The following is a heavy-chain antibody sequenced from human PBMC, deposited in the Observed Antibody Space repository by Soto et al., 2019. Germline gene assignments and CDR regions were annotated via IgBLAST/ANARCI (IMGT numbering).Heavy chain of an antibody. CDR2: IYNSGST. Sequence: PSETLSLTCTVSGGSISSYYWTWIRQPPGKGLEWIGFIYNSGSTHYNPSLRSRVTISVDTSKNQFSLKLRSVTAADTAVYYCASMGYHYGSGSYPLDYWGQGNLVTVSS. D-gene: IGHD3-10*01. CDR3: ASMGYHYGSGSYPLDY. V-gene: IGHV4-59*08. CDR1: GGSISSYY. J-gene: IGHJ4*02.